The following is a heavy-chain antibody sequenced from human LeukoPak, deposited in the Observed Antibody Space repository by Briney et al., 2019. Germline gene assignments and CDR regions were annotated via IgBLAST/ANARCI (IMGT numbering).Heavy chain of an antibody. Sequence: RGESLKISCTGSGYSFTSYWVGWVRQMPGKGLGLMGIIYAGDSATRYSPSFEGPVNYSADKSISPAYVQGTSLEASDTAMSYCARRRVWCGGLPDFDYWGQGTLVTVSS. J-gene: IGHJ4*02. D-gene: IGHD3-10*01. CDR3: ARRRVWCGGLPDFDY. CDR1: GYSFTSYW. V-gene: IGHV5-51*01. CDR2: IYAGDSAT.